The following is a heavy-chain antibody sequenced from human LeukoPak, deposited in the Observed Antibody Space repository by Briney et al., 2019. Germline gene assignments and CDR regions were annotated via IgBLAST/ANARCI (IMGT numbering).Heavy chain of an antibody. CDR1: GFTFSSYS. V-gene: IGHV3-30*02. CDR3: AKDGEYSSSWYYYYYYMDV. J-gene: IGHJ6*03. Sequence: GGSLRLSCAASGFTFSSYSMHWVRQAPGKGLEWVAFIRYDGSNKYYADSVKGRFTISRDNSKNTLYLQMNSLRAEDTAVYYCAKDGEYSSSWYYYYYYMDVWGKGTTVTVSS. D-gene: IGHD6-6*01. CDR2: IRYDGSNK.